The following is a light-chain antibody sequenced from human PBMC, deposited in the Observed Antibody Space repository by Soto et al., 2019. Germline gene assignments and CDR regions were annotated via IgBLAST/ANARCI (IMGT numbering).Light chain of an antibody. CDR2: EVT. Sequence: QSVLTQPASVSGSPGQSITISCTGTEVGSYNLVSWYQQQPGKAPKLTLYEVTKRPSGASDRFSGSKSGKTASLTISGLQAEDEADYYCCSYAPSRTWVFGGGTKLTVL. CDR3: CSYAPSRTWV. V-gene: IGLV2-23*02. CDR1: EVGSYNL. J-gene: IGLJ3*02.